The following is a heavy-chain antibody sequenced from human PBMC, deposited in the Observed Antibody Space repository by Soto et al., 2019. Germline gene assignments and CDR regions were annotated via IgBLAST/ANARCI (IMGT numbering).Heavy chain of an antibody. CDR3: ARSQGSSTSLEIYYYYYYGMDV. V-gene: IGHV1-69*01. CDR1: GGTFSSYA. D-gene: IGHD2-2*01. CDR2: IIPISDTT. Sequence: QVQLVQSGAEVKKPGSSVKVSCKASGGTFSSYAISWVRQAPGQGLEWMGGIIPISDTTNYAQKFQGRVTNNAGESNSTAYLELSSLRSEDTAVYYCARSQGSSTSLEIYYYYYYGMDVWGQGTTVTVSS. J-gene: IGHJ6*02.